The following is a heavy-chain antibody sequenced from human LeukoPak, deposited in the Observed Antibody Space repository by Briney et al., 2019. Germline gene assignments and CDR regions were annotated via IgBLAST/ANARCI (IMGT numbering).Heavy chain of an antibody. CDR2: IDHSGST. V-gene: IGHV4-34*01. D-gene: IGHD6-13*01. CDR1: GGSLNSYY. Sequence: SETLSLTCAVYGGSLNSYYWSWIRQPPGKRLEWIGEIDHSGSTNYNPSLKSRVTISVDTSKNQFSLKLSSVTAADTAVYYCARVSSSWYGLFDYWGQGTLVTVSS. J-gene: IGHJ4*02. CDR3: ARVSSSWYGLFDY.